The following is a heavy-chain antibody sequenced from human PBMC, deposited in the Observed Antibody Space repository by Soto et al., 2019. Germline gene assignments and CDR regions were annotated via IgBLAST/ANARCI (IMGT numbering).Heavy chain of an antibody. CDR1: GFTLTSNGVG. J-gene: IGHJ4*02. D-gene: IGHD3-3*01. V-gene: IGHV2-5*02. Sequence: QITLKESGPTLVKPTQTLTLTCTFSGFTLTSNGVGVGWIRQAPGKALEWLAPIYWDDEKRYSPSLKGRLSITSDTSKKQVVLKMTNIDPVDTATYYCAHKAGWDSRAIAIFDGEGHYFDYRGQGTLVTVSS. CDR3: AHKAGWDSRAIAIFDGEGHYFDY. CDR2: IYWDDEK.